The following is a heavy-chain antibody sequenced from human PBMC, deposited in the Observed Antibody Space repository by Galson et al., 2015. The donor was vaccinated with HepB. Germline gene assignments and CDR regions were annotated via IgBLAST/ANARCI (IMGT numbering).Heavy chain of an antibody. J-gene: IGHJ4*02. CDR3: AASIRYFDWLIHDY. Sequence: SVKVSCKASGFTFTSSAMQWVRQARGQRLEWIGWIVVGSGNTNYAQKFQERVTITRDMSTSTAYMELRSLRSEDTAVYYCAASIRYFDWLIHDYWGQGTLVTVSS. CDR1: GFTFTSSA. CDR2: IVVGSGNT. V-gene: IGHV1-58*02. D-gene: IGHD3-9*01.